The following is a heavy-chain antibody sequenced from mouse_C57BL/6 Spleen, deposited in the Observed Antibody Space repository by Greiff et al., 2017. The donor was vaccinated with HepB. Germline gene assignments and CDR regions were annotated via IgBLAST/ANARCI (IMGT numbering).Heavy chain of an antibody. J-gene: IGHJ2*01. D-gene: IGHD3-3*01. CDR1: GFTFSSYA. CDR3: ARDPGRHYFDY. V-gene: IGHV5-4*01. Sequence: EVKLVESGGGLVKPGGSLKLSCAASGFTFSSYAMSWVRQTPEKRLEWVATISDGGSYTYYPDNVKGRFTISRDNAKNNLYLQMSHLKSEDTAMYYCARDPGRHYFDYWGQGTTLTVSS. CDR2: ISDGGSYT.